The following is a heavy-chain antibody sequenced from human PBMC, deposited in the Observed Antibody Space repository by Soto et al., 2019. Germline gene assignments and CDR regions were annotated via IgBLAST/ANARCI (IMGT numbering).Heavy chain of an antibody. CDR3: ARDFGGEQQLALFDY. D-gene: IGHD6-13*01. Sequence: GASVKVSCKASGYTFTSYGISWVRQAPGQGLEWMGWISAYNGNTNYAQKLQGRVTMTTDTSTSTAYMELRSLRSDVTAVYYCARDFGGEQQLALFDYWGQGTLVTVSS. V-gene: IGHV1-18*01. CDR1: GYTFTSYG. CDR2: ISAYNGNT. J-gene: IGHJ4*02.